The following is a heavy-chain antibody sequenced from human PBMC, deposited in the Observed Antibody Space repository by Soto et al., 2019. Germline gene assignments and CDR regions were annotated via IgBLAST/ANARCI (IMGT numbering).Heavy chain of an antibody. V-gene: IGHV1-69*13. CDR1: GGTFSSYA. CDR3: ARDDLPYYGAGSYYKRPLGY. J-gene: IGHJ4*02. D-gene: IGHD3-10*01. Sequence: SVKVSCKASGGTFSSYAISWVRQAPGQGLEWMGGIIPIFGTANYAQKFQGRVTITADESTSTAYMELSSLRSEDTAVPYCARDDLPYYGAGSYYKRPLGYWGQGTLVTVSS. CDR2: IIPIFGTA.